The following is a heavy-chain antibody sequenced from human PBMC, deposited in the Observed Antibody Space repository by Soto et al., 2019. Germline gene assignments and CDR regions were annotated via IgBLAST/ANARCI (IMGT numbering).Heavy chain of an antibody. CDR2: ISGSSSFT. CDR1: GFKYSDYY. Sequence: QVQLVESGGGLVKPGGSLRLSCAASGFKYSDYYMSWIRQAPGKGLEWVSYISGSSSFTNYAESVKGRFTISRDNAKKSLYLEMNSLRVDDTAVYYCARDQATTYFDTVTGAHYYYGMDVWGQGTTVSVSS. J-gene: IGHJ6*02. V-gene: IGHV3-11*06. CDR3: ARDQATTYFDTVTGAHYYYGMDV. D-gene: IGHD3-9*01.